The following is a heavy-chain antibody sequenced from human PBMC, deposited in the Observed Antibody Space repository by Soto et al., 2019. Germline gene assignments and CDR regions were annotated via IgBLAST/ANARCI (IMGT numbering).Heavy chain of an antibody. CDR1: GGSISSYY. D-gene: IGHD1-26*01. CDR2: IYYSGST. Sequence: PSETLSLTCTVSGGSISSYYWSWIRQPPGKGLEWIGYIYYSGSTNYNPSLKSRVTISVDTSKNQFSLKLSSVTAADTAVYYCARDIRVGATSRWFDPWGQGTLVT. J-gene: IGHJ5*02. CDR3: ARDIRVGATSRWFDP. V-gene: IGHV4-59*01.